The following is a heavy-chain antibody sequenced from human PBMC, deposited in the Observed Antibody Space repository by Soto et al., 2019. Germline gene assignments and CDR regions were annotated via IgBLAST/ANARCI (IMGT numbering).Heavy chain of an antibody. J-gene: IGHJ4*02. D-gene: IGHD3-10*01. Sequence: GGSLRLSCAPSGFNLNNAWMNWVRQAPGKGLEWVGRIKSKADGGTTDFAAPVKGRFTISRDDSKNTLYLHMSSLRTEDTAVYYCTTLGIYHSGSYYVSWGQGTLVTVSS. CDR1: GFNLNNAW. CDR3: TTLGIYHSGSYYVS. CDR2: IKSKADGGTT. V-gene: IGHV3-15*07.